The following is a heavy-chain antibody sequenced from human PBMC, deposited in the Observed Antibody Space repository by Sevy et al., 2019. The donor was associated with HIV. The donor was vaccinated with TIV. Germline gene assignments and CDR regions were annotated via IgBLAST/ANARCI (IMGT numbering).Heavy chain of an antibody. J-gene: IGHJ6*02. CDR3: ARDHVKDGDLGDYYYFAMHV. V-gene: IGHV3-11*01. CDR1: GFTFSDYY. CDR2: ISGSDGTI. D-gene: IGHD4-17*01. Sequence: GGSLRLSCAASGFTFSDYYMSWIRQAPGKGLEWLAYISGSDGTIYYADSVKGRFTISRDNAKNSLYLQMNSLRAEDTAVYYCARDHVKDGDLGDYYYFAMHVWGQGTTVTVSS.